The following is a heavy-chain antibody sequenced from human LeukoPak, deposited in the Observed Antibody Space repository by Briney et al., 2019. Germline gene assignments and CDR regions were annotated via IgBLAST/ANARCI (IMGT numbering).Heavy chain of an antibody. D-gene: IGHD6-13*01. J-gene: IGHJ4*02. Sequence: AASVKVSCKASGYTFTGYHIHRVRQAPGQELEWMGRINPYSGDTNFAQKFQGRVTMTGDASITTAYMDLSSLTPDDTAVYFCARDQGSLTRSWYTGYWGQGTQVTVSS. V-gene: IGHV1-2*06. CDR3: ARDQGSLTRSWYTGY. CDR1: GYTFTGYH. CDR2: INPYSGDT.